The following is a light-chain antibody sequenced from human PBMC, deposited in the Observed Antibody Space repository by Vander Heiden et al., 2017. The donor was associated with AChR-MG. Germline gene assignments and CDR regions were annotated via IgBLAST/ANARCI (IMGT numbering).Light chain of an antibody. CDR1: QSIAGN. CDR3: QQYSAWPIT. CDR2: GAS. Sequence: EIVMTQSPDTLAVSPGERATLSCRASQSIAGNLAWYQHKPGQAPRLLFYGASTRATGFPARFSGSGSGTEFTLTIDSLQSGDFAVYYCQQYSAWPITFGQGTRLEIK. J-gene: IGKJ5*01. V-gene: IGKV3-15*01.